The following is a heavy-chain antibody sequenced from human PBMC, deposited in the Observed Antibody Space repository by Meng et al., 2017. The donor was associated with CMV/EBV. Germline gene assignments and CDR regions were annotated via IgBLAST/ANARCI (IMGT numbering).Heavy chain of an antibody. CDR1: GYTFTGYY. CDR3: ARDRVAVAGNHWFDP. D-gene: IGHD6-19*01. V-gene: IGHV1-2*02. Sequence: QGQRVQSGCEVKKPGASVKVSCKASGYTFTGYYMHWVRQAPGQGLEWMGWINPNSGGTNYAQKFQGRVTMTRDTSISTAYMELSRLRSDDTAVYYCARDRVAVAGNHWFDPWGQGTLVTVSS. CDR2: INPNSGGT. J-gene: IGHJ5*02.